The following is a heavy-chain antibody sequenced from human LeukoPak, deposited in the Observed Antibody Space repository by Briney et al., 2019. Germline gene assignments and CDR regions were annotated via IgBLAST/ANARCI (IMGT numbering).Heavy chain of an antibody. V-gene: IGHV1-24*01. D-gene: IGHD1-26*01. CDR1: GYTLTELS. CDR2: FDPEDGET. Sequence: ASVKVSXKVSGYTLTELSMHWVRQAPGKGLEWMGGFDPEDGETIYAQKFQGRVTMTEDTSTDTAYMELSSLRSEDTAVYYCATVSPVGATYEGFDYWGQGTLVTVSS. J-gene: IGHJ4*02. CDR3: ATVSPVGATYEGFDY.